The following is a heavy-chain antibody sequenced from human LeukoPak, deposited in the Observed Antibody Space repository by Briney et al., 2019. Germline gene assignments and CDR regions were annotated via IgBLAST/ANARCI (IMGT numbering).Heavy chain of an antibody. Sequence: SETLSLTCTVSGGSISSRSYYWGWIRQHPGKGLEWIGNIYYSGSTYYNPSLKSRVTISVDMSKNQFSLKLSSVTAADTAVFYCARRRRYLFDYWGQGTLVTVSS. J-gene: IGHJ4*02. CDR1: GGSISSRSYY. CDR3: ARRRRYLFDY. V-gene: IGHV4-31*03. D-gene: IGHD1-26*01. CDR2: IYYSGST.